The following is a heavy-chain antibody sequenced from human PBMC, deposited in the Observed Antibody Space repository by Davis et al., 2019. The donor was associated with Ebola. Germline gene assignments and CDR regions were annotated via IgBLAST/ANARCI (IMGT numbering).Heavy chain of an antibody. J-gene: IGHJ4*02. D-gene: IGHD3-9*01. CDR2: IRYDGSNK. CDR1: GFTFSSYG. V-gene: IGHV3-30*02. CDR3: ARDTLDIISLYFDY. Sequence: GGSLRLSCAASGFTFSSYGMHWVRQAPGKGLEWVAFIRYDGSNKYHADSVKGRFTISRDNSKNTLYLQMNSLRAEDTAVYYCARDTLDIISLYFDYWGQGTLVTVSS.